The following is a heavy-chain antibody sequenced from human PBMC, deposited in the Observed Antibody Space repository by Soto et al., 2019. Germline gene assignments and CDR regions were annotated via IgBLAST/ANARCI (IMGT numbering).Heavy chain of an antibody. Sequence: GGSLRLSCAASGFTFSSYGMHWVRQAPGKGLEWVAVISYDGSNKYYADPVKGRFTISRDNSKNTLYLQMNSLRAEDTAVYYCAKDGREGYCSGGSCYSNYYYYYMDVWGKGTTVTVSS. J-gene: IGHJ6*03. CDR1: GFTFSSYG. CDR2: ISYDGSNK. V-gene: IGHV3-30*18. CDR3: AKDGREGYCSGGSCYSNYYYYYMDV. D-gene: IGHD2-15*01.